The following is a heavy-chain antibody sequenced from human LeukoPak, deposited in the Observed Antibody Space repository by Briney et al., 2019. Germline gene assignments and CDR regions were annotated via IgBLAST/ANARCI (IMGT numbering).Heavy chain of an antibody. D-gene: IGHD5-24*01. Sequence: GGSLRLSCAASGFTFSNNEMTWVRQAPGKGPEWLANINQDDSTKNYVDSVKGRFTISRDNAKNSLYLQMNSLRVEDTAVYYCARDFGWQQFDYWGQGTLVTVSS. CDR3: ARDFGWQQFDY. J-gene: IGHJ4*02. CDR2: INQDDSTK. CDR1: GFTFSNNE. V-gene: IGHV3-7*01.